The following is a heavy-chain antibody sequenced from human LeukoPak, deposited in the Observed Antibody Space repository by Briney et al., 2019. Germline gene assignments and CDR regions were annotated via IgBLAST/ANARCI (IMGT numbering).Heavy chain of an antibody. V-gene: IGHV4-59*02. J-gene: IGHJ4*02. D-gene: IGHD2-15*01. CDR2: IYYNGSP. Sequence: SETLSLTCNVSGGSVTNLYWSWIRQPPGKGLEWIGYIYYNGSPNYNPSLKSRVTISIDTSKNQFSLKLNSLTAADTAVYYCARVAAKTVDYWGQGTLVTVSP. CDR3: ARVAAKTVDY. CDR1: GGSVTNLY.